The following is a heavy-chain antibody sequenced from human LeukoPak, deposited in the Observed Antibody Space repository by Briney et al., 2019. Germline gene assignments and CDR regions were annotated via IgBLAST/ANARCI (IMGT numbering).Heavy chain of an antibody. J-gene: IGHJ4*02. CDR3: ANSRYCSSTSCYAPDY. CDR1: GFTFSSYG. CDR2: IWYDGSNK. D-gene: IGHD2-2*01. Sequence: GGSLRLSCAASGFTFSSYGMHWVRQAPGKGLEWVAVIWYDGSNKYYADSVKGRFTISRDNSKNTLYLQMNSLRAEDTAVYYCANSRYCSSTSCYAPDYWGQGTLVTVSS. V-gene: IGHV3-33*06.